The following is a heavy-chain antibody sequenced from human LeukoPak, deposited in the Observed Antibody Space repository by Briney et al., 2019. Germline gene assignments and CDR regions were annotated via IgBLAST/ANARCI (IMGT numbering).Heavy chain of an antibody. CDR2: IYHSGST. J-gene: IGHJ4*02. Sequence: SETLSLTCAVSGGSISSGGYSWSWIRQPPGKGLEWIGYIYHSGSTYYNPSLKSRVTISVDRSKNQFSLKLSSVTAADTAVYYCARGDSSGYADYWGQGTLVTVSS. CDR1: GGSISSGGYS. CDR3: ARGDSSGYADY. V-gene: IGHV4-30-2*01. D-gene: IGHD3-22*01.